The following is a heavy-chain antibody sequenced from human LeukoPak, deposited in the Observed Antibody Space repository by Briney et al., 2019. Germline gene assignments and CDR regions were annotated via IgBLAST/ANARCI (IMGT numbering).Heavy chain of an antibody. Sequence: ASVKVSCKASGYTFTSYDINWVRQATGQGLEWMGWMNPNGGNTGYAQKFQGRVTITRNTSISTAYMELSSLRSEDTAVYYCARGFLEWLTDYYYMDVWGKGTTVTVSS. D-gene: IGHD3-3*01. V-gene: IGHV1-8*03. CDR1: GYTFTSYD. CDR3: ARGFLEWLTDYYYMDV. J-gene: IGHJ6*03. CDR2: MNPNGGNT.